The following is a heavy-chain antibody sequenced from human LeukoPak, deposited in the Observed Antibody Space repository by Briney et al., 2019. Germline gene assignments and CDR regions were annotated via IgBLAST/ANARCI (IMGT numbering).Heavy chain of an antibody. Sequence: GGSLRLSCAASGFTFSTYSMNWVRQAPGKGLEWVSSVSGSGNYKYYADSVKGRFTISRDNAKNSLYLQMNSLRVEDTAVYYCATRDYGDEGWFDPWGQGTLVTVSS. CDR1: GFTFSTYS. CDR3: ATRDYGDEGWFDP. D-gene: IGHD4-17*01. V-gene: IGHV3-21*01. CDR2: VSGSGNYK. J-gene: IGHJ5*02.